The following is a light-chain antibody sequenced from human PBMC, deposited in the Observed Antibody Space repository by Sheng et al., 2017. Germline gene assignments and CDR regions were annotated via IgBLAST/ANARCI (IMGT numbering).Light chain of an antibody. J-gene: IGKJ4*01. Sequence: EIVMTQSPATLSVSPGERATLSCRASQSVSRNLAWYQQKPGQAPRLLIYGASSRATGIPDRFSGSGSGTDFTLTISRLEPEDFAVYYCQQYGSSLVTFGGGTKVEIK. CDR1: QSVSRN. CDR3: QQYGSSLVT. CDR2: GAS. V-gene: IGKV3-20*01.